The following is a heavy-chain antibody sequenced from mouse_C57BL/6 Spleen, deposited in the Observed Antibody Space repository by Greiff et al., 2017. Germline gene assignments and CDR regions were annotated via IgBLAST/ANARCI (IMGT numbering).Heavy chain of an antibody. CDR1: GYSITSGYY. V-gene: IGHV3-6*01. Sequence: EVKLMESGPGLVKPSQSLSLTCSVTGYSITSGYYWNWIRQFPGNKLEWMGYISYDGSNNYNPSLKNRISITRDTSKNQFFLKLNSVTTEDTATYYCARGGDYWGQGTSVTVSS. CDR2: ISYDGSN. J-gene: IGHJ4*01. CDR3: ARGGDY.